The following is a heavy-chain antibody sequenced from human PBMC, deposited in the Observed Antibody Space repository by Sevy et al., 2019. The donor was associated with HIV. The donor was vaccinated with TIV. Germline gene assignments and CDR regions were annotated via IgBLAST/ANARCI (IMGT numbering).Heavy chain of an antibody. CDR3: ARSWKRITMVRGVISY. CDR2: INPNSGGT. D-gene: IGHD3-10*01. CDR1: GYTFTGYY. J-gene: IGHJ4*02. Sequence: ASLKVSCKASGYTFTGYYMHWVRQAPGQGLEWMGWINPNSGGTNYAQKFQGRVTMTRDTSISTAYMELSRLRSDDTAVYYCARSWKRITMVRGVISYWGQGTLVTVSS. V-gene: IGHV1-2*02.